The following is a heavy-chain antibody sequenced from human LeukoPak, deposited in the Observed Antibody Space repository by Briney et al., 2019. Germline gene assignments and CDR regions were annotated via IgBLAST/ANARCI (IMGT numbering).Heavy chain of an antibody. CDR3: ARSYDFWSGPDGY. CDR1: GGSISSSSYY. V-gene: IGHV4-39*01. CDR2: IYYSGST. D-gene: IGHD3-3*01. J-gene: IGHJ4*02. Sequence: PSETLSLTCTVSGGSISSSSYYWGWIRQPPGKGLEWIGSIYYSGSTYYNPSLKSRVTISVDTSKNQFSLKLSSVTAADTAVYYCARSYDFWSGPDGYWGQGTLVTVSS.